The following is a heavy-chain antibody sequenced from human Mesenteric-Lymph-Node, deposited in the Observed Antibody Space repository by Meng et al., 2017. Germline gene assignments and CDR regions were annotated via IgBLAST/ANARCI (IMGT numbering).Heavy chain of an antibody. CDR3: ARDGNHAGNHDY. CDR1: GFTFRSHA. V-gene: IGHV3-48*03. Sequence: GESLKISCGISGFTFRSHAMDWVRQAPGKGLEWRAYISRSGDLIFYADSVRGRFTISRDNAKDSLYLEMNSLRADDTAVYYCARDGNHAGNHDYWGQGTLVTVSS. D-gene: IGHD4-23*01. J-gene: IGHJ4*02. CDR2: ISRSGDLI.